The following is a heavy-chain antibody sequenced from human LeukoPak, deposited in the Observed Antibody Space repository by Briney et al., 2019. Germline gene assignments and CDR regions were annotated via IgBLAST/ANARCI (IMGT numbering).Heavy chain of an antibody. J-gene: IGHJ6*02. Sequence: SETLPPTCAVYGGSFSGYYWSWIRQPPGKGLEWIGEINHSGSTNYNPSLKSRVTISVDTSKNQFSLKLSSVTAADTAVYYCARGGRDTAMATTYYYYYYGMDVWGQGTTVTVSS. V-gene: IGHV4-34*01. D-gene: IGHD5-18*01. CDR3: ARGGRDTAMATTYYYYYYGMDV. CDR2: INHSGST. CDR1: GGSFSGYY.